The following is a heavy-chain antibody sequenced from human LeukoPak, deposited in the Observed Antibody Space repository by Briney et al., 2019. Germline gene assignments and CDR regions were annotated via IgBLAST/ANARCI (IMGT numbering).Heavy chain of an antibody. CDR2: INPNNGGT. J-gene: IGHJ5*02. CDR3: ARDPQYNWFNP. V-gene: IGHV1-2*02. CDR1: GYTFTGYY. Sequence: ASVKVSCKASGYTFTGYYMHWVRQAPGQGLEWMGWINPNNGGTNYAQKFQGRVTMTRDTSITTAYMELSRLRSDDTAVYYCARDPQYNWFNPWGQGTLVTVSS.